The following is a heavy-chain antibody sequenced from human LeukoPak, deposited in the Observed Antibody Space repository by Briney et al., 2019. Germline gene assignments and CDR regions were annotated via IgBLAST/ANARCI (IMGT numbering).Heavy chain of an antibody. J-gene: IGHJ4*02. Sequence: GGSLRLSCAASGFTFSSYSMNWVRLAPGKGLEWVSSISSSSSYIYYADSVKGRFTISRDNAKNSLYLQMNSLRAEDTAVYYCARERGSSSWMTFDYWGQGTLVTVSS. CDR3: ARERGSSSWMTFDY. D-gene: IGHD6-13*01. CDR1: GFTFSSYS. CDR2: ISSSSSYI. V-gene: IGHV3-21*01.